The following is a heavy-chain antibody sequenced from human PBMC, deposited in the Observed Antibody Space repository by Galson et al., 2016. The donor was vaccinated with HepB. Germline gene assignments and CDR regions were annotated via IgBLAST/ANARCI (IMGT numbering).Heavy chain of an antibody. V-gene: IGHV1-18*01. J-gene: IGHJ4*02. CDR3: ARGSAIGPLAKFDY. CDR2: LSNYNGKT. Sequence: SVKVSCKASGNTFTNYGINWVRQAPGQGLEWMGWLSNYNGKTNYAQRFQGRVTMTTDTSTSTAHMELRSLRYDDTALNYCARGSAIGPLAKFDYWGQGTLVTVSS. CDR1: GNTFTNYG. D-gene: IGHD3-3*01.